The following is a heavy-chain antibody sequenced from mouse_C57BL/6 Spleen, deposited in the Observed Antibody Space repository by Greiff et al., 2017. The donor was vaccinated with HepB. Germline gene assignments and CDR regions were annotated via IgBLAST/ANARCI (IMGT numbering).Heavy chain of an antibody. J-gene: IGHJ4*01. CDR3: ARLRDYDYDGPLLYAMDY. D-gene: IGHD2-4*01. CDR1: GYTFTSYW. Sequence: QVQLQQPGAELVKPGASVKLSCKASGYTFTSYWMHWVKQRPGRGLEWIGRIDPNSGGTKYNEKFKSKATLTVDKPSSTAYMQLSSLTSEDSAVYYCARLRDYDYDGPLLYAMDYWGQGTSVTVSS. V-gene: IGHV1-72*01. CDR2: IDPNSGGT.